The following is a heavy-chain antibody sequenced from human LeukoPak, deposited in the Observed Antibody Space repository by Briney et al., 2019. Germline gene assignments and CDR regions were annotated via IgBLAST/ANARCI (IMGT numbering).Heavy chain of an antibody. J-gene: IGHJ4*02. CDR1: GFSFSSYG. V-gene: IGHV3-30*18. Sequence: GGSLRLSWAAYGFSFSSYGMHWVRQAPGRGLGWVAVISYDGSNKYYADSVKGRFTISRDNSKSTLYLQMDSLRAEDAALYYCAKTSTAMVSPFDYWGQGTLVTVSS. D-gene: IGHD5-18*01. CDR3: AKTSTAMVSPFDY. CDR2: ISYDGSNK.